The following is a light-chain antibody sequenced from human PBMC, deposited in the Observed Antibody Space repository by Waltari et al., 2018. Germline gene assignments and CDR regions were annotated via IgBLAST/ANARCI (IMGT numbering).Light chain of an antibody. V-gene: IGKV3-15*01. CDR3: QQYHAWPPLT. CDR2: AAS. Sequence: EIVMTQSPATLSVSPGERAALSCRASQSVSSNLAWYQQRPGKAPRLLIYAASTRATAIPGRCSGSGSWTEFTLTISSLQSEDFAVCYCQQYHAWPPLTFGGGTKVEIK. CDR1: QSVSSN. J-gene: IGKJ4*01.